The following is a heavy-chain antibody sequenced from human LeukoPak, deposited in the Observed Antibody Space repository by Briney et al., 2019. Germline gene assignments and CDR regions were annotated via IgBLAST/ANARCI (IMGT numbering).Heavy chain of an antibody. CDR1: GGSISSSNYYW. V-gene: IGHV3-74*01. CDR3: TRDWAAWAY. Sequence: PSETLSLTCTVSGGSISSSNYYWMHWVRQAPGKGLVWVSCVNSDGSSTRYADSVKGRFTISRDNAKNTVYLQMNSLRTEDTAVYYCTRDWAAWAYWGQGTLVTVSS. D-gene: IGHD6-25*01. CDR2: VNSDGSST. J-gene: IGHJ4*02.